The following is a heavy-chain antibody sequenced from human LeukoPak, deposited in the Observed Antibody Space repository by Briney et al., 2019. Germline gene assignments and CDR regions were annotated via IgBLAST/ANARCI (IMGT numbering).Heavy chain of an antibody. CDR2: ISYDGNKK. CDR1: GFTFSSHA. V-gene: IGHV3-30-3*01. J-gene: IGHJ4*02. CDR3: ARDQSGTYSIDY. D-gene: IGHD1-26*01. Sequence: GGSLRLSCAASGFTFSSHAMHWVRQAPGKGLEWVIFISYDGNKKYYAESVKGRFTISRDNSKYTLYLQMNSLRTEDTAVYYCARDQSGTYSIDYWGQGTLVTVSS.